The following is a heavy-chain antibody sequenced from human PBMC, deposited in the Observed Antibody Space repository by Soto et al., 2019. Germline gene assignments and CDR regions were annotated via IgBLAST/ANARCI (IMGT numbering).Heavy chain of an antibody. J-gene: IGHJ5*02. CDR3: AIHRSGVVVLNWFDP. Sequence: GESLKISCQGSGYSFTIYWISWVRQMPGKGLEWMGRIDPSDSYTNYSPSFQGHVTISADKSISTAYLQWSSLKASDTAMYYCAIHRSGVVVLNWFDPWGQGTLVTVSS. D-gene: IGHD2-15*01. CDR2: IDPSDSYT. CDR1: GYSFTIYW. V-gene: IGHV5-10-1*01.